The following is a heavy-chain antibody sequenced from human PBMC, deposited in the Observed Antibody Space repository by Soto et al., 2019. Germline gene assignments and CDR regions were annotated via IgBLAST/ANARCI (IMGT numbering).Heavy chain of an antibody. CDR2: ISGSGGST. J-gene: IGHJ6*02. CDR1: GFTFSSYA. V-gene: IGHV3-23*01. D-gene: IGHD6-13*01. CDR3: AKDKGTGGRAAAYYGMDV. Sequence: GGSLRLSCAASGFTFSSYAMSWVRQAPGKGLEWVSAISGSGGSTYYADSVKGRFTISRDNSKNTLYLQMNSLRAEDTAVYYCAKDKGTGGRAAAYYGMDVWGQGTTVTVSS.